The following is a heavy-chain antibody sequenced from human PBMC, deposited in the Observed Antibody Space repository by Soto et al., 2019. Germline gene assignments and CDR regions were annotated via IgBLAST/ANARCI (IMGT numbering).Heavy chain of an antibody. J-gene: IGHJ4*02. CDR2: ISSNGGST. Sequence: RGSLRLSCAASGFTFSSYAMHWVRQAPGKGLEYVSAISSNGGSTYYANSVKGRFTISRDNSKNTLYLQMGSLRAEDMAVYYCARVVNHYYDFWSGYYDYWGQGTLVTVSS. CDR3: ARVVNHYYDFWSGYYDY. D-gene: IGHD3-3*01. V-gene: IGHV3-64*01. CDR1: GFTFSSYA.